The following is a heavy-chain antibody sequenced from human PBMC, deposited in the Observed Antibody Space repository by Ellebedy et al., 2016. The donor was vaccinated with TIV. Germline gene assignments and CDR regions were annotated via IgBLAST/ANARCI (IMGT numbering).Heavy chain of an antibody. CDR1: GFTFSSYW. CDR3: ARGEPWGAFDI. D-gene: IGHD1-14*01. CDR2: INQDGREK. V-gene: IGHV3-7*01. Sequence: PGGSLRLSCAVSGFTFSSYWMSWVRQAPGKRLEWVANINQDGREKYYVDSVKGRVTISRDNAKNSLYLQMTSLRAEDTAVYYGARGEPWGAFDIWGQGTMVTVSS. J-gene: IGHJ3*02.